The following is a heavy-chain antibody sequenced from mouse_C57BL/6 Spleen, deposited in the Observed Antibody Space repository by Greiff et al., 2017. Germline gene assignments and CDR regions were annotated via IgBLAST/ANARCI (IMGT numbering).Heavy chain of an antibody. V-gene: IGHV5-17*01. D-gene: IGHD2-1*01. CDR1: GFTFSDYG. J-gene: IGHJ4*01. CDR2: ISSGSSTI. Sequence: EVQRVESGGGLVKPGGSLKLSCAASGFTFSDYGMHWVRQAPEKGLGWVAYISSGSSTIYYADTVKGRFTISRDNAKNTLFLQMTSLRSEDTAMYYCARILLYYAMDYWGQGTSVTVSS. CDR3: ARILLYYAMDY.